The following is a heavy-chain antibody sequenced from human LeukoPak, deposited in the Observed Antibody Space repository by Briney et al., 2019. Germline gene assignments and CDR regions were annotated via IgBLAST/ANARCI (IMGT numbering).Heavy chain of an antibody. CDR1: GDTFTDYY. V-gene: IGHV1-46*01. D-gene: IGHD2-2*01. J-gene: IGHJ4*02. CDR2: INPGGGGA. CDR3: AAGGSTTTPSWVSFDY. Sequence: GASVKVSCKASGDTFTDYYMHCVRQAPGQGLEWMGLINPGGGGATSAQKFQGRFTMTRDTSTSTVYMELSSLTSEDTAVYYCAAGGSTTTPSWVSFDYWGQGTLVTVSS.